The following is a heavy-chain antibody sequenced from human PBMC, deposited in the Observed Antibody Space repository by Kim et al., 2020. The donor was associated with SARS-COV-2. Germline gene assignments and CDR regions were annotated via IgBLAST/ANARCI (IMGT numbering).Heavy chain of an antibody. CDR2: IYYSGST. V-gene: IGHV4-39*07. D-gene: IGHD6-13*01. Sequence: SETLSLTCTVSGGSISSSSYYWGWIRQPPGKGLEWIGSIYYSGSTYYNPSLKSRVTISVDTSKNQFSLKLSSVTAADTAVYYCARDEAAERYYYYGMDVWGQGNTVTVSS. J-gene: IGHJ6*02. CDR3: ARDEAAERYYYYGMDV. CDR1: GGSISSSSYY.